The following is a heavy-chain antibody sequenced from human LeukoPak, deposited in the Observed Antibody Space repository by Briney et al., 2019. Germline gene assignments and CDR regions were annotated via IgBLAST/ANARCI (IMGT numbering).Heavy chain of an antibody. J-gene: IGHJ6*02. Sequence: GGSLRLSCAASGFTFASSAMNWVRQAPGKGLEWVAAISGGGGSTYYADSVKGRFTISRDNSKNTLSLQMNSLRAEDTAVYYCAKGHGYYYYYGMDVWGQGTTVTVSS. CDR1: GFTFASSA. V-gene: IGHV3-23*01. CDR2: ISGGGGST. CDR3: AKGHGYYYYYGMDV.